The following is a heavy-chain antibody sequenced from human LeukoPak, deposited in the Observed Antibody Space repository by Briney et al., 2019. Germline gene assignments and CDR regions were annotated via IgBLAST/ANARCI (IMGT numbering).Heavy chain of an antibody. V-gene: IGHV4-34*01. Sequence: PSETLSLTCGVYGGSFSGYYWNWIRQSPGKGLEWIGAINHSGSTNYNPSLKSRVTMSVDTSQKQFPLRLTSVRAADTAVYYCARGRYLTTLGGAAAGFLDYWGQGTVVTVSS. J-gene: IGHJ4*02. CDR2: INHSGST. D-gene: IGHD6-13*01. CDR1: GGSFSGYY. CDR3: ARGRYLTTLGGAAAGFLDY.